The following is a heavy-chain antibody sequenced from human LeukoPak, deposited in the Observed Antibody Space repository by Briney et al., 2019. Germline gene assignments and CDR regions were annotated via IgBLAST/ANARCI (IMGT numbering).Heavy chain of an antibody. Sequence: PGGSLRLSCAASGFTFSSYAMSWVRQAPGKGLEWVSAISGSGGSTYYADSVKGRFTISRDNSKNTLYLQMNSLRAEDTAVYYCAKDPKITTIVTGAFDYWGQGTLVTVSS. CDR1: GFTFSSYA. CDR3: AKDPKITTIVTGAFDY. V-gene: IGHV3-23*01. D-gene: IGHD3-22*01. CDR2: ISGSGGST. J-gene: IGHJ4*02.